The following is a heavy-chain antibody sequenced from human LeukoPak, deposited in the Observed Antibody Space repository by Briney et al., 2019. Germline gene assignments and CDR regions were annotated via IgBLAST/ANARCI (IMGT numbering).Heavy chain of an antibody. CDR1: GFTFDDYA. D-gene: IGHD6-13*01. J-gene: IGHJ4*02. Sequence: GRSLRLSCAASGFTFDDYAMHWVRQAPGKGREGVSRISWNSGNIGYADSVKGRFTTSRDNAKNYLDLQMNSLRAEDMALYYWAKERTGISAAGTGDYWGQGTLVTVSS. V-gene: IGHV3-9*03. CDR2: ISWNSGNI. CDR3: AKERTGISAAGTGDY.